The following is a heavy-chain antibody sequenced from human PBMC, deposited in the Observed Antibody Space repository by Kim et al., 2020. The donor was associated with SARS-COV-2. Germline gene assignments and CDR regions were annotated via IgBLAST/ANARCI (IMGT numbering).Heavy chain of an antibody. D-gene: IGHD6-13*01. Sequence: GESLKISCKGSGYSFTSYWISWVRQMPGKGLEWMGRIDPSDSYTNYSPSFQGHVTISADKSISTAYLQWSSLKASDTAMYYCATRFYSSSSRGMDVWGQGTTVTVSS. CDR3: ATRFYSSSSRGMDV. CDR2: IDPSDSYT. CDR1: GYSFTSYW. J-gene: IGHJ6*02. V-gene: IGHV5-10-1*01.